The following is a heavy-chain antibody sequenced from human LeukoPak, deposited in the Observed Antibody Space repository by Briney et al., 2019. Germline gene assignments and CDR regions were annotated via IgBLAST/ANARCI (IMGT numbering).Heavy chain of an antibody. CDR1: GYTFIDYH. CDR2: INPKTGGS. CDR3: ARERGAMVRGVILSDN. Sequence: GASVKVSCKASGYTFIDYHMHWVRQAPGQGLEWMAWINPKTGGSNSAQKFQGRVTMTRDTSITTAYMELSSLRSDDTAVYYCARERGAMVRGVILSDNWGQGTLVTVSS. J-gene: IGHJ4*02. D-gene: IGHD3-10*01. V-gene: IGHV1-2*02.